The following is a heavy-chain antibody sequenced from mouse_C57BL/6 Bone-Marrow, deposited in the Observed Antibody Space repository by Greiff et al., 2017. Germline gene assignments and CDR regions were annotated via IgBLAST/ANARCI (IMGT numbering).Heavy chain of an antibody. CDR3: ARQDPLLFAY. D-gene: IGHD6-1*01. V-gene: IGHV5-6*01. CDR1: GFTFSSYG. Sequence: EVMLVESGGDLVKPGGSLKLSCAASGFTFSSYGMSWVRQTPDKRLEWVATISSGGSYTYYPDSVKGRFTISRDNAKNTLYLQMSSLKSEDTAMYYCARQDPLLFAYWGQGTLVTVSA. J-gene: IGHJ3*01. CDR2: ISSGGSYT.